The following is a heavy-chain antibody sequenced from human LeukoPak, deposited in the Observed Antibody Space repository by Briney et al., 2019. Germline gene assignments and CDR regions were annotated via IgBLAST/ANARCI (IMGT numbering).Heavy chain of an antibody. Sequence: RPGGSLRLSCAASGFTFSSCSMNWVRQAPGKGLEWVSYISSSSSTIYYAGSVKGRFTISRDNAKNSLYLQMNSLRAEDTAVYYCARDDSSSWLLDAFDIWGQGTMVTVSS. D-gene: IGHD6-13*01. CDR1: GFTFSSCS. J-gene: IGHJ3*02. CDR3: ARDDSSSWLLDAFDI. V-gene: IGHV3-48*01. CDR2: ISSSSSTI.